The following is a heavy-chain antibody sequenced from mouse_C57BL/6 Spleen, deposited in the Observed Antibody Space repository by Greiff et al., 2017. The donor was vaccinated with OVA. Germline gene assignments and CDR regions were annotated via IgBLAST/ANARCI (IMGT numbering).Heavy chain of an antibody. CDR3: GRGHDGSSYGFDD. D-gene: IGHD1-1*01. J-gene: IGHJ2*01. CDR2: IYPGSGST. V-gene: IGHV1-55*01. Sequence: QVQLQQPGAELVKPGASVKMSCKASGYTFTSYWITWVKQRPGQGLEWIGDIYPGSGSTNYNEKFKSKATLTVDTSSSTAYMQLSSLTSEDSAVYYCGRGHDGSSYGFDDWGQGTTLTVSS. CDR1: GYTFTSYW.